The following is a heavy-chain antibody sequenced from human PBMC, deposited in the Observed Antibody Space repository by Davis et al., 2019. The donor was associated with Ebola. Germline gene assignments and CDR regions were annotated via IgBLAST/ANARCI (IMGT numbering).Heavy chain of an antibody. D-gene: IGHD3-9*01. J-gene: IGHJ4*02. V-gene: IGHV1-46*01. CDR1: GYTFTSYD. CDR3: ARVVPTSGYYDILTGLGL. Sequence: ASVKVSCKASGYTFTSYDINWVRQATGQGLEWMGIINPSGGSTSYAQKFQGRVTITRDTSASTAYMELSSLRSEDTAVYYCARVVPTSGYYDILTGLGLWGQGTLVTVSS. CDR2: INPSGGST.